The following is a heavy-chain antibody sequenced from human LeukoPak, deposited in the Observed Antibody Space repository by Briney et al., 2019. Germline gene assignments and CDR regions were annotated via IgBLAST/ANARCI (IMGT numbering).Heavy chain of an antibody. V-gene: IGHV3-7*01. D-gene: IGHD6-19*01. CDR3: AREGREWLSVGIDY. Sequence: PGGSLRLSCPASGFTFSSYWMSWVRQAPGKGLEWVANIKQDGSEKYYVDSVKGRFTISRDNAKNSLYLQMNSLRAEDTAVYYCAREGREWLSVGIDYWGRGTLVTVSS. J-gene: IGHJ4*02. CDR1: GFTFSSYW. CDR2: IKQDGSEK.